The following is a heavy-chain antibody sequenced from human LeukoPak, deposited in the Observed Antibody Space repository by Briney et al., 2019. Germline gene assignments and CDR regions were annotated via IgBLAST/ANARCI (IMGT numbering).Heavy chain of an antibody. V-gene: IGHV4-59*01. Sequence: SETLSLTCAVSGSMYNYYWSWIRQPPGKGLEWIGYIYYSGSTNYNPSLKTRVTISVDTSKNQFSLKLSSVTAADTAVYYCARVACNGGSCYFFDYWGQGTLVTVSS. J-gene: IGHJ4*02. D-gene: IGHD2-15*01. CDR3: ARVACNGGSCYFFDY. CDR1: GSMYNYY. CDR2: IYYSGST.